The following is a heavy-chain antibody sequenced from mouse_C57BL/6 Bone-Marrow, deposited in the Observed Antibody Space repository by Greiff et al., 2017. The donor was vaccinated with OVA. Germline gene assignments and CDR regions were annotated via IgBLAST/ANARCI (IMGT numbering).Heavy chain of an antibody. CDR2: INPYNGGT. V-gene: IGHV1-19*01. CDR1: GYTFTDYY. Sequence: VQLKESGPVLVKPGASVKMSCKASGYTFTDYYMNWVKQSHGKSLEWIGVINPYNGGTSYNQKFKGKATLTVDKSSSTAYMELNSLTSEDSAVYYCERGSLYYFDYWGQGTTLTVSS. CDR3: ERGSLYYFDY. J-gene: IGHJ2*01. D-gene: IGHD1-1*02.